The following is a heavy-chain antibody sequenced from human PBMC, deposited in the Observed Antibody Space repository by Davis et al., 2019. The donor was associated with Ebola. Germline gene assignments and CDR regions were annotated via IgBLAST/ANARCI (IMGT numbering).Heavy chain of an antibody. CDR1: GFTFSTYA. J-gene: IGHJ4*02. CDR3: AKESYEILTGYYAYYDY. Sequence: GESLKISCAASGFTFSTYAMSWVRQAPGKGLQWVSGISGSGDTTYYADSVKGRFTISRDNSKSTLYLQMNDLRAEDTALYYCAKESYEILTGYYAYYDYWGQGTLVTVSS. CDR2: ISGSGDTT. V-gene: IGHV3-23*01. D-gene: IGHD3-9*01.